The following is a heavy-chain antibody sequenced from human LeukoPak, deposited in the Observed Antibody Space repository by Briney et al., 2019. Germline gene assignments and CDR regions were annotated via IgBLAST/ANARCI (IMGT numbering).Heavy chain of an antibody. J-gene: IGHJ4*02. V-gene: IGHV5-51*01. CDR1: GYSFTSYW. Sequence: GESLKISCKGSGYSFTSYWIGWVRQMPGKGLEWLGIIYPGDSDTRYSPSFQGQVTISADKSISTAYLQWSSLKASDTAMYYCARRARRLVPAAMPESQFDYWGQGTLVTVSS. D-gene: IGHD2-2*01. CDR2: IYPGDSDT. CDR3: ARRARRLVPAAMPESQFDY.